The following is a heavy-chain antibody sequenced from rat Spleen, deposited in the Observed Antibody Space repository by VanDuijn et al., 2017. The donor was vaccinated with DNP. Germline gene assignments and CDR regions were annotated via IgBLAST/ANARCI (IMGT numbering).Heavy chain of an antibody. CDR1: GLTFSDYN. CDR3: ARHDYSALFAF. D-gene: IGHD1-1*01. V-gene: IGHV5-7*01. Sequence: EVQLVESGGGLVQPGRSLKLSCAASGLTFSDYNMAWVRQAPKKGLEWVATISYAGGSTYHGDSVKGRFTISRDNAESTLYLQMNSLRSEDMATYYCARHDYSALFAFWGQGTLVTVSS. CDR2: ISYAGGST. J-gene: IGHJ3*01.